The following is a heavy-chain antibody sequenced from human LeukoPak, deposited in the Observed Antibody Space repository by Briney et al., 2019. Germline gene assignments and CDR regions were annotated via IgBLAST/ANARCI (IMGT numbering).Heavy chain of an antibody. CDR1: GGSISSYY. CDR2: IYYSWST. V-gene: IGHV4-59*01. J-gene: IGHJ4*02. D-gene: IGHD5-18*01. CDR3: PSDKYSYGY. Sequence: PSGTLSLTFTVSGGSISSYYWSLIRPRPRKGVEGSRHIYYSWSTNYNPTLNSRVTISVDTSKHQFSLKGSSVTAAHTARCNFPSDKYSYGYWGQGTLVTVS.